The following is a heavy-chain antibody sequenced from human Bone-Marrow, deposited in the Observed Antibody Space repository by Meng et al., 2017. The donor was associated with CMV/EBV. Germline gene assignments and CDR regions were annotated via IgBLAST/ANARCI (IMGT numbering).Heavy chain of an antibody. Sequence: GESLKISCAASGFTFSSYWMSWVRQAPGKGLEWVANIKQDGSEKYYVDSVKGRFTISRDNAKNSLYLQMNSLRAEDTAVYYCARDHCDIVVVPTAPDSWGQGTLVTVSS. J-gene: IGHJ4*02. V-gene: IGHV3-7*01. CDR1: GFTFSSYW. CDR3: ARDHCDIVVVPTAPDS. CDR2: IKQDGSEK. D-gene: IGHD2-2*01.